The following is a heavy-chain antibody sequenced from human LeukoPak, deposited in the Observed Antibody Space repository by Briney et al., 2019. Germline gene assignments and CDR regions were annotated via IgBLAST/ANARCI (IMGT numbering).Heavy chain of an antibody. J-gene: IGHJ4*02. D-gene: IGHD5-18*01. Sequence: SVKVSCKASGGTFSSYAISWVRQAPGQGIEWMGRIIPILGIANYAQKFQGRVTITADKSTSTAYMELSSLRSEDTAVYYCASNPEKSQLCSNWGQGTLVTVSS. V-gene: IGHV1-69*04. CDR1: GGTFSSYA. CDR2: IIPILGIA. CDR3: ASNPEKSQLCSN.